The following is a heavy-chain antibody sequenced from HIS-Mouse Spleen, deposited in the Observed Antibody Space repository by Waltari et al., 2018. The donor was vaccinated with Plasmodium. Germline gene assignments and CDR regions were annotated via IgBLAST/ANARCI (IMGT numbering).Heavy chain of an antibody. V-gene: IGHV4-59*08. CDR3: ARLRYSYGYFDY. J-gene: IGHJ4*02. D-gene: IGHD5-18*01. CDR2: IYYRGST. Sequence: QVQLQESGPGLVKPSETLSLTCTVSGGSISSYYWSWIRQPPGKGLEWIGYIYYRGSTNYNPSLKSRVTISVETSKNQFSLKLSSVTAADTAVYYCARLRYSYGYFDYWGQGTLVTVSS. CDR1: GGSISSYY.